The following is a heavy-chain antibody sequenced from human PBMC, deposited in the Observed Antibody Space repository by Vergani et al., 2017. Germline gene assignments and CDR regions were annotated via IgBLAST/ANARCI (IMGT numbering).Heavy chain of an antibody. V-gene: IGHV4-59*11. CDR1: FDSIRNLY. Sequence: QVQLQESGPGLVKSSETLSLTCSVSFDSIRNLYCNWIRQPPGKGLEGIESIHYSENPNYNPSLKIRVTISVDTSKNQFSLPLTSVTAADTAVYYCASDTHSGQRADRWGQGILVTVTS. CDR2: IHYSENP. D-gene: IGHD6-19*01. CDR3: ASDTHSGQRADR. J-gene: IGHJ5*02.